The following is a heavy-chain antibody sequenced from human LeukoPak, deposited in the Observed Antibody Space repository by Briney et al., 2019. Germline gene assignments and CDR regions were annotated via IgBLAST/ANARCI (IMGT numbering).Heavy chain of an antibody. CDR2: IYYSGST. CDR1: GGSISSGGYY. CDR3: AGTPLYCSGGSCQPYYYYGMDV. V-gene: IGHV4-31*03. D-gene: IGHD2-15*01. J-gene: IGHJ6*02. Sequence: SETLSLTCTVSGGSISSGGYYWSWIRQHPGKGPEWIGYIYYSGSTYYNPSLKSRVTISVDTSKNQFSLKLSSVTAADTAVYCCAGTPLYCSGGSCQPYYYYGMDVWGQGTTVTVSS.